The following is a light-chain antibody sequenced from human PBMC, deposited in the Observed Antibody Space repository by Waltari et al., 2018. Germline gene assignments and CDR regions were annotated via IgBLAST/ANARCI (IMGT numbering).Light chain of an antibody. J-gene: IGKJ4*01. V-gene: IGKV3-11*01. Sequence: EVVLTQSPATLSLSPGERATLSCRASQSVYNFLAWYQQKPGQAPRILIYEASQRATGIPARFSGSGSGTDFTLTISNVEPEDVAIYYCQQRANWPPLTFGGGTKVEIK. CDR3: QQRANWPPLT. CDR2: EAS. CDR1: QSVYNF.